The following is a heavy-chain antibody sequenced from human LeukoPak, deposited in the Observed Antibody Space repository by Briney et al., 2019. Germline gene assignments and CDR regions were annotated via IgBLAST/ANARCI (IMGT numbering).Heavy chain of an antibody. CDR1: GGSINNYY. CDR3: ARHVEEKGMDV. J-gene: IGHJ6*02. Sequence: SETLSLTCTVSGGSINNYYWSWIRQPPGKGLEWIGYIYYSGNTDYTSSLKSRVTMSIDTSKNQFSLRLSSVTAADTAVYYCARHVEEKGMDVWGQGTTVTVSS. D-gene: IGHD5-24*01. V-gene: IGHV4-59*08. CDR2: IYYSGNT.